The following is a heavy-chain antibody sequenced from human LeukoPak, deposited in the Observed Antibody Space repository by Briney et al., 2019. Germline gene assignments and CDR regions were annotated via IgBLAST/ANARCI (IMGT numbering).Heavy chain of an antibody. CDR2: IYYSGST. CDR3: ARDLGRPDGMDV. CDR1: GGSVSSGSYY. Sequence: SETLSLTCTVSGGSVSSGSYYWSWLRQPPGKGLEWIGYIYYSGSTNYNPSLKGRVTISVDTSKNQFSLKLSSVTAADTAVYYCARDLGRPDGMDVWGKGTTVTVSS. J-gene: IGHJ6*04. D-gene: IGHD3-16*01. V-gene: IGHV4-61*01.